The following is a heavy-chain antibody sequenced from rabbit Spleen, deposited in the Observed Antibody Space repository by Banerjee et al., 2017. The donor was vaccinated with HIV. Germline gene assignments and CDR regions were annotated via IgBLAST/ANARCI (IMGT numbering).Heavy chain of an antibody. D-gene: IGHD8-1*01. V-gene: IGHV1S45*01. CDR3: ARNLWAGSSYYYGAFDP. CDR1: GFSFSSIYW. J-gene: IGHJ2*01. CDR2: IYADSSGSA. Sequence: QQQLEESGGGLVKPGGTLTLTCTVSGFSFSSIYWICWVRQAPGKGLEWIGCIYADSSGSAYYASWAKGRFTISKTSSTTVTLQMTSLTAADTATYFCARNLWAGSSYYYGAFDPWGQGTLVTVS.